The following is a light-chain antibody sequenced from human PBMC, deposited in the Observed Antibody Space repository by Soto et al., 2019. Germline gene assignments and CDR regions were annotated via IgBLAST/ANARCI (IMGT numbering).Light chain of an antibody. CDR3: QQYDNLPPLT. J-gene: IGKJ4*01. CDR2: DAS. CDR1: QDISNY. V-gene: IGKV1-33*01. Sequence: DIQMTQSPSSLSASVGDRVTITCQASQDISNYLNWYQQKPGKAPKLLIYDASNLETGVPSRFSGSGSGTDFTFTISSLQPDDIATYYCQQYDNLPPLTFGGGTKMEIK.